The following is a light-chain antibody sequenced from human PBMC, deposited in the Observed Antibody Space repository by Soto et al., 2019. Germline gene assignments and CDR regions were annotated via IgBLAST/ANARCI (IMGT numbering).Light chain of an antibody. Sequence: EIVMTQSPATLSVSPGERATLSCRASQSVSSNLAWYQQKPGQAPRLLIYGASTRAAGIPARFSGSGSGTEFTLTISSLQSEDFAVSYCQHYSNWPPWTFGQGTKVEIK. CDR2: GAS. CDR3: QHYSNWPPWT. V-gene: IGKV3-15*01. CDR1: QSVSSN. J-gene: IGKJ1*01.